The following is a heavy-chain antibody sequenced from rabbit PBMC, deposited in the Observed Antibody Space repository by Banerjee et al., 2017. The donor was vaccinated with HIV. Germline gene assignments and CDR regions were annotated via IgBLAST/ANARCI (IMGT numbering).Heavy chain of an antibody. V-gene: IGHV1S45*01. Sequence: QEQLKESGGGLVQPGGSLKLSCKASGFTLSSYYMCWVRQAPGKGLEWVTCIYGGSFGSTVYASWAKGRFTISKTSSTTVTLQMTSLTAADTATYFCARGSATMTMVITGYYFNLWGQGTLVTVS. D-gene: IGHD2-1*01. CDR1: GFTLSSYY. CDR3: ARGSATMTMVITGYYFNL. CDR2: IYGGSFGST. J-gene: IGHJ4*01.